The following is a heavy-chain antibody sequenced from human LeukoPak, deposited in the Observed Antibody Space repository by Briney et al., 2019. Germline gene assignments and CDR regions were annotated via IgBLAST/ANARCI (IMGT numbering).Heavy chain of an antibody. Sequence: GGSLRLSCAASGFTFTNAWMTWVRQAPGKGLEWVGRLKSKTAGGTTDYAAPVKDRFTISRDDSQNTVYLQMNSLKTEDTAVYFCAAGVGTTDFDYWGQGTLVTVSS. CDR1: GFTFTNAW. V-gene: IGHV3-15*01. D-gene: IGHD1-26*01. J-gene: IGHJ4*02. CDR3: AAGVGTTDFDY. CDR2: LKSKTAGGTT.